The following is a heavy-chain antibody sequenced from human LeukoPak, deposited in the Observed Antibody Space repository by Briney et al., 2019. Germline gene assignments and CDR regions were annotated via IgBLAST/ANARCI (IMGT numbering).Heavy chain of an antibody. CDR2: IYYSGST. V-gene: IGHV4-39*01. D-gene: IGHD1-26*01. CDR1: GGSISSSSYY. CDR3: ARHRGGLVGATRSAFDI. Sequence: SETLSLTCTVSGGSISSSSYYWGWIRQPPGKGLEWIGSIYYSGSTYYNPSLKSRVTISVDTSKNQFSLKLSSVTAADTAVCYCARHRGGLVGATRSAFDIWGQGTMVTVSS. J-gene: IGHJ3*02.